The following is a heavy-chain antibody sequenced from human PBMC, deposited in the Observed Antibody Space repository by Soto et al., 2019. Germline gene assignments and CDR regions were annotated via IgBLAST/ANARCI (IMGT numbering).Heavy chain of an antibody. D-gene: IGHD1-26*01. CDR2: ISWNSGSI. J-gene: IGHJ6*02. CDR1: GFTFDDYA. V-gene: IGHV3-9*01. Sequence: EVQLVESGGGLVQPGRSLRLSCAASGFTFDDYAMHWVRQAPGKGLEWVSGISWNSGSIGYADSVKGRFTISRDNAKNXLYLQMNSLRAEDTALYYCAKDMGPFDYYYHGMDVWGQGTTVTVSS. CDR3: AKDMGPFDYYYHGMDV.